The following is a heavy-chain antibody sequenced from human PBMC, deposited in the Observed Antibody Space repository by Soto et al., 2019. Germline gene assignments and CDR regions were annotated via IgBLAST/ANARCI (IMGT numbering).Heavy chain of an antibody. CDR3: SKDSSSGYDLADTFDY. CDR1: GFTFSSYA. D-gene: IGHD5-12*01. Sequence: PGGSLRLSCAASGFTFSSYAMSWVRQAPGKGLEWVSAISGSGGSTYYADSVKGRFTISRDNSKNTLYLQMNSLRAEDTVVFYCSKDSSSGYDLADTFDYWGQGTLVTVSS. V-gene: IGHV3-23*01. J-gene: IGHJ4*02. CDR2: ISGSGGST.